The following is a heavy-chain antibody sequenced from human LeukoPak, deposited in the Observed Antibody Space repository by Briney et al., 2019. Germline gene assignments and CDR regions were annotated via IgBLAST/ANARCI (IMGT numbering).Heavy chain of an antibody. V-gene: IGHV1-69*05. D-gene: IGHD2-2*01. Sequence: SVKVSCKASGGTFSSYAISWGRQAPGPGLEWMGGIIPIFGTANYAQKFQGRVTITTDESTSTAYMELSSLRSEDTAVYYCARENIVVVPAAIRYFDYWGQGTLVTVSS. CDR2: IIPIFGTA. CDR3: ARENIVVVPAAIRYFDY. CDR1: GGTFSSYA. J-gene: IGHJ4*02.